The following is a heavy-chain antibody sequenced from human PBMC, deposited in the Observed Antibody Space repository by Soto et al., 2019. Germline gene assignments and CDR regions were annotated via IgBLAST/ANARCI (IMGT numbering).Heavy chain of an antibody. CDR3: ARGGYNSHFELTTIVVVTAHAFDI. V-gene: IGHV4-39*01. Sequence: SETLSLTCTVSGGSISSSSYYWGWIRQPPGKGLEWIGSIYYSGSTYYNPSLKSRVTISVDTSKNQFSLKLSSVTAADTAVYHCARGGYNSHFELTTIVVVTAHAFDIWGRGTMVTVSS. CDR1: GGSISSSSYY. CDR2: IYYSGST. D-gene: IGHD3-22*01. J-gene: IGHJ3*02.